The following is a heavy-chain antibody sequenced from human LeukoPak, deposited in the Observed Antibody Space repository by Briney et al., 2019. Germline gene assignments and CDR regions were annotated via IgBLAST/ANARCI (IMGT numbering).Heavy chain of an antibody. V-gene: IGHV1-46*01. CDR3: ASSIAARPGYYYYYMDV. D-gene: IGHD6-6*01. CDR1: GYTFTSYY. J-gene: IGHJ6*03. CDR2: INPSGGST. Sequence: ASVKVSCKASGYTFTSYYMHWVRQAPGQGLEWMGIINPSGGSTSYAQKFQGRVTMTRDTSTSTVYMELSSLRSEDTAVYYCASSIAARPGYYYYYMDVWGKGTTVTVSS.